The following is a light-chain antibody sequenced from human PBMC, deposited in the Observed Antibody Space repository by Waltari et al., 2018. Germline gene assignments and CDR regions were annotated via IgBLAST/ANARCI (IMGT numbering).Light chain of an antibody. CDR3: CSFVGSRTSLYV. J-gene: IGLJ1*01. CDR1: SSDVGSYNL. V-gene: IGLV2-23*02. Sequence: QSALTQPASVSGSPGQSITISCTGTSSDVGSYNLVSWYQHHPGKAPKLIIYEVTKRPSCVSNRFSGSKSGNTASLTISGLQAEDETDYYCCSFVGSRTSLYVFGTGTKVSVL. CDR2: EVT.